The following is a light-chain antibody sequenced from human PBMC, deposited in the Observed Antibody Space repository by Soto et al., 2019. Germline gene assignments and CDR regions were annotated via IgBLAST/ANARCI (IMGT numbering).Light chain of an antibody. J-gene: IGLJ1*01. Sequence: QSVLTQPASVSGSPGQSITISCTGTSSDVGGYNYVSWYQQHPGKAPKLMIYEVSNRPSGVSNRFSGSKSANTASLTISVFQADDEADYFCSSYTSSNTRYVFGTGTK. V-gene: IGLV2-14*01. CDR1: SSDVGGYNY. CDR3: SSYTSSNTRYV. CDR2: EVS.